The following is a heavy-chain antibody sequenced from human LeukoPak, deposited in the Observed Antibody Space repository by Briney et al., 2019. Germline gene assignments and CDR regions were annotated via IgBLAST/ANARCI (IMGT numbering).Heavy chain of an antibody. CDR1: GYTFTGYY. Sequence: ASVKVSCKASGYTFTGYYMHWVRQAPGQGLEWMGWINPNSGGTNYAQKFQGRVTMTRDTSISTAYMELSRLRSDDTAVYYCARDIARYYDILTGYYDYWGQGTLVTVSS. CDR3: ARDIARYYDILTGYYDY. D-gene: IGHD3-9*01. CDR2: INPNSGGT. J-gene: IGHJ4*02. V-gene: IGHV1-2*02.